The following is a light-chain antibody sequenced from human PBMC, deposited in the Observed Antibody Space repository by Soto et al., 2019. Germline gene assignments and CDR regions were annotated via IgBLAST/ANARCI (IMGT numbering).Light chain of an antibody. CDR2: LNNDGSH. CDR1: SGHSSYA. V-gene: IGLV4-69*01. Sequence: QSVLTQSPSASASLGASVKLPCPLSSGHSSYAIAWHQKQPGKGPRYLMDLNNDGSHTKGDGIPDRFSGSSSGAERYLIISSLQSEDEADYYCQTWGTGFQVFGGGTKLTVL. J-gene: IGLJ2*01. CDR3: QTWGTGFQV.